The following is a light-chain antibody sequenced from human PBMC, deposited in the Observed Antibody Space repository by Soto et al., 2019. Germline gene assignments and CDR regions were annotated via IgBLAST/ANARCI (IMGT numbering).Light chain of an antibody. V-gene: IGKV1-5*03. CDR1: QSISSS. Sequence: DIQMTQSPSTLSASVGDRVTITCRASQSISSSLAWYQQKPGKAPKLLIYKASSLESGVPSRFSGRGSGTEFTLTSSSMQPAAFATYYCQQYKRFWTFGQGTKVEI. CDR2: KAS. J-gene: IGKJ1*01. CDR3: QQYKRFWT.